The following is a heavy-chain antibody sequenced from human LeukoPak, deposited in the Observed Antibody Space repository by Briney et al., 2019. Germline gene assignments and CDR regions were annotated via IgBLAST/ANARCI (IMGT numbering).Heavy chain of an antibody. CDR1: GFPFSGSG. CDR3: ARSLIGSRYFDY. Sequence: GGSLRLSCAASGFPFSGSGMHWVRQAPGKGLEWVAVIWYDGSHQYYADSVKGRFTISRDNSKSTLDLQMNSLGAEDTAVYYCARSLIGSRYFDYWGQGTLVTVSS. CDR2: IWYDGSHQ. V-gene: IGHV3-33*01. D-gene: IGHD3-9*01. J-gene: IGHJ4*02.